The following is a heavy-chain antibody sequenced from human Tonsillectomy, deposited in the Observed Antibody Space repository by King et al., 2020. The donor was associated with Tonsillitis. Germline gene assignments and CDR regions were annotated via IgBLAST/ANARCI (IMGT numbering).Heavy chain of an antibody. D-gene: IGHD2-21*01. CDR2: IIPIFCTA. Sequence: QLVQSGAEVKKPGSSVKVSCKASGGTFSSYAISWGRQAPGQGLEWMGGIIPIFCTANYAQKFQGRGTITADESTSTAYMELSSLRSEDTAVYYCARDIPIEPKGFDPWGQGTLVTVSS. V-gene: IGHV1-69*01. J-gene: IGHJ5*02. CDR1: GGTFSSYA. CDR3: ARDIPIEPKGFDP.